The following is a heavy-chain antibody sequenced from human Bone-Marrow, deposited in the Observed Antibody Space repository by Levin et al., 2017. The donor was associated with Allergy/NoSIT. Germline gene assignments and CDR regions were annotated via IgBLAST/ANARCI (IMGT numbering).Heavy chain of an antibody. J-gene: IGHJ6*02. CDR3: TKPGGRGNPLYYYHGMEV. CDR1: GFPFHDFS. D-gene: IGHD5-24*01. CDR2: ITSDGRGS. Sequence: GGSLRLSCAASGFPFHDFSMHWVRHVPGKGLEWVSLITSDGRGSYYADSVKGRFTVSRDNSKSPLFLQMNSLKTEDTAMYYCTKPGGRGNPLYYYHGMEVWGQGTTVTVSS. V-gene: IGHV3-43*01.